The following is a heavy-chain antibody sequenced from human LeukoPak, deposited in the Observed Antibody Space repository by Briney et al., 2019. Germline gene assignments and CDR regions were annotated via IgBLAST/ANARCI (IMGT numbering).Heavy chain of an antibody. J-gene: IGHJ4*02. D-gene: IGHD6-6*01. V-gene: IGHV1-46*01. CDR1: GYTFTSYY. CDR2: INPTGGST. CDR3: ARTAARRFDY. Sequence: ASVKVSCKASGYTFTSYYMHWVRQAPGQGLEWMGIINPTGGSTTYAQKFQGRVTMTRDTSTSTVYMELSSLRSDDTAVYYCARTAARRFDYWGQGTLVPVSS.